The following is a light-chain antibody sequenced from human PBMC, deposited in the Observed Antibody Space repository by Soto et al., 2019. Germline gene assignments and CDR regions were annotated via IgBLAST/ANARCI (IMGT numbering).Light chain of an antibody. CDR2: EVN. J-gene: IGLJ1*01. CDR3: SSYSSNNILSYV. V-gene: IGLV2-14*03. Sequence: QSALTQPASGSGAPGQSITISCTGTSNDVGGYKYVSWYQQRPGTAPKLIMFEVNNRPSGVSDRFSGSRSANTASLTISGLQAQDESDYYCSSYSSNNILSYVFGTGTKLTVL. CDR1: SNDVGGYKY.